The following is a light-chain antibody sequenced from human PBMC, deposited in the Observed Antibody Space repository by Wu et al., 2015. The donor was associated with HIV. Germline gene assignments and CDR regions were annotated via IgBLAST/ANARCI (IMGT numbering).Light chain of an antibody. CDR3: HHYGVSLLFS. J-gene: IGKJ3*01. Sequence: EIVLTQSPATLSLSPGESASLSCRTSQTVVVGYLAWYQQKPGQAPRLFIYATSRRATGVPDRFTGSGSGTDFTLTISRLEPEDFAVYYCHHYGVSLLFSFGPGTKVDIK. CDR2: ATS. V-gene: IGKV3-20*01. CDR1: QTVVVGY.